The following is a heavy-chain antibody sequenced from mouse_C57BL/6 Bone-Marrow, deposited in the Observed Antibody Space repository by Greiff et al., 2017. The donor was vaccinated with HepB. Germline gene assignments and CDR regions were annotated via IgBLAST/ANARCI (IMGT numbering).Heavy chain of an antibody. Sequence: VQLQQSGPGLVKPSQSLSLTCSVTGYSITSGYYWNWIRQFPGNKLEWMGYISYDGSNNYNPSLKNRISITRDTSKNQFFLKLNSVTTEDTATYYCAREEVITTVVATWGQGTLVTVSA. CDR1: GYSITSGYY. J-gene: IGHJ3*01. D-gene: IGHD1-1*01. V-gene: IGHV3-6*01. CDR3: AREEVITTVVAT. CDR2: ISYDGSN.